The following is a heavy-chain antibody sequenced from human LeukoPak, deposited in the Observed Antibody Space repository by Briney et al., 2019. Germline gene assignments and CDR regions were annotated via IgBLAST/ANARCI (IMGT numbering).Heavy chain of an antibody. Sequence: GGSLRLSCAASGFTFSDYYMSWIRQAPGRGLEWVSYISSSSSNRNYADSVKGRFTISRDNAKNSLYLQMNSLRAEDTAVYYWARAQYYLDSWGQGTLVTVSS. J-gene: IGHJ4*02. CDR3: ARAQYYLDS. CDR2: ISSSSSNR. V-gene: IGHV3-11*06. CDR1: GFTFSDYY.